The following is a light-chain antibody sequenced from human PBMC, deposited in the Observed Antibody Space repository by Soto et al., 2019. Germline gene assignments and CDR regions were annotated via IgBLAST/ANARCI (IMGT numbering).Light chain of an antibody. Sequence: EIVLPQSPGTLSLSPGESGTLSCRAGQTLSSSSLAWYQQKPGQAPRLLIYGASNRASGIPDRFSGGGSGTDFPLTISGLEPEDFVVFYCDQYWSSPLTFGGGTKVEI. V-gene: IGKV3-20*01. CDR2: GAS. J-gene: IGKJ4*01. CDR1: QTLSSSS. CDR3: DQYWSSPLT.